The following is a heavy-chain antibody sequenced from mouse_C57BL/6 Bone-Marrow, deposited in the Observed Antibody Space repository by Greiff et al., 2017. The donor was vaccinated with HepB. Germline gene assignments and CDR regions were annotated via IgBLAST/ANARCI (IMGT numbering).Heavy chain of an antibody. D-gene: IGHD2-2*01. V-gene: IGHV1-18*01. J-gene: IGHJ4*01. Sequence: VQLQQSGPELVKPGASVKIPCKASGYTFTDYNMDWVKQSHGKSLEWIGDINPNNGGTIYNQKFKGKATLNVDKSSSTAYMELRSLTSEDTAVYYCARRLLWLKDWAMDYWGQGTSVTVSS. CDR1: GYTFTDYN. CDR2: INPNNGGT. CDR3: ARRLLWLKDWAMDY.